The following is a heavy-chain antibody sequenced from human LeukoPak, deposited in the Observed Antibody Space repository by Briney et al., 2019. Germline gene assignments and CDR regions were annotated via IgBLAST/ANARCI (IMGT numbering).Heavy chain of an antibody. CDR3: ARDPVGGSYYYFDY. Sequence: GGSLRLSCAVSGFTFSDYYMSWIRQAPGKGLEWVSYISSSYSTHYADSVKGRFTISRDNAKNSLYLQMNSLKAEDTAVYFCARDPVGGSYYYFDYWGQGTLVTVSS. CDR2: ISSSYST. CDR1: GFTFSDYY. D-gene: IGHD1-26*01. V-gene: IGHV3-11*04. J-gene: IGHJ4*02.